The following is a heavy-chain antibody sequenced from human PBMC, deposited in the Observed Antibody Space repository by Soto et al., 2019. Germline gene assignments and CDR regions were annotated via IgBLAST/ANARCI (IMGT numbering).Heavy chain of an antibody. Sequence: GGSLRLSCTASGFTFTYYAFSWVRHAPGKGLEWVSAISANGQGIYYADSVRGRFTISRDNSKNTVFLHMDSLRAEDTAVYYCAKDRDYPRDQFHYWGQGTLVTVSS. J-gene: IGHJ4*02. V-gene: IGHV3-23*01. D-gene: IGHD2-2*01. CDR3: AKDRDYPRDQFHY. CDR1: GFTFTYYA. CDR2: ISANGQGI.